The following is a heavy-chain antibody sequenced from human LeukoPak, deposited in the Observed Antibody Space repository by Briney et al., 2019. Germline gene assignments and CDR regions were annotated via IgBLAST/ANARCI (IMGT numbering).Heavy chain of an antibody. J-gene: IGHJ4*02. CDR3: ARDRPDGSPYVFDY. D-gene: IGHD1-26*01. Sequence: ASVKVSCKASGYTFTGYYMHWVRQAPGQGLEWMGRINPNSGGTNYAQKFQGWVTMTRDTSISTAYMELSRLRSDDTAVYYCARDRPDGSPYVFDYWGQGTLVTVSS. CDR2: INPNSGGT. CDR1: GYTFTGYY. V-gene: IGHV1-2*04.